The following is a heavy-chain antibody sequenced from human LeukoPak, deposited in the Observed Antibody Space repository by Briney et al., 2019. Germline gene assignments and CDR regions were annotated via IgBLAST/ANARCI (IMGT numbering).Heavy chain of an antibody. CDR1: GGTFSRYA. CDR3: AREKGGYCSSTSCSYNWFDP. J-gene: IGHJ5*02. Sequence: GASVKVSCKASGGTFSRYAISWVRQAPGQGLEWMGGIIPIFGTANYAQKFQGRVTITADESTSTAYMELSSLRSEDTAVYYCAREKGGYCSSTSCSYNWFDPWGQGTLVTVSS. V-gene: IGHV1-69*01. D-gene: IGHD2-2*01. CDR2: IIPIFGTA.